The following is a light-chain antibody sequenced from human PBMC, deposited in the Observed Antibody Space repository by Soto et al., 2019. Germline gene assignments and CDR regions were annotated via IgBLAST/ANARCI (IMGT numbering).Light chain of an antibody. CDR2: HTS. CDR1: QSISGN. Sequence: EIVVTQSPATLSVSPGESATLSCRASQSISGNVAWYQQKPGLAPRLLIYHTSTRATGVPARFSGSGSGTEFSLTISSLQSEDSAVYFCQRYDNLPLTVGGGTKVDIK. J-gene: IGKJ4*01. V-gene: IGKV3-15*01. CDR3: QRYDNLPLT.